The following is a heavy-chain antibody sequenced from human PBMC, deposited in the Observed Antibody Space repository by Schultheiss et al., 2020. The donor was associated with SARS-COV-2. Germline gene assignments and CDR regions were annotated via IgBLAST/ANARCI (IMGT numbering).Heavy chain of an antibody. J-gene: IGHJ6*02. CDR1: GFTFSSYG. V-gene: IGHV3-33*01. Sequence: GGSLRLSCAASGFTFSSYGMHWVRQAPGKGLEWVAVIWYDGSNKYYADSVKGRFAISRDNAKNLVYLQMNNLRVEDTAVYYCARLRPRIYGPRYESNGWVDVWGQGTTVTVSS. D-gene: IGHD3-22*01. CDR3: ARLRPRIYGPRYESNGWVDV. CDR2: IWYDGSNK.